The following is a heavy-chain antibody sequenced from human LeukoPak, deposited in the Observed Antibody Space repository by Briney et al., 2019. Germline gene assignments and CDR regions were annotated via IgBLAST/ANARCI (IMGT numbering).Heavy chain of an antibody. D-gene: IGHD1-26*01. CDR3: ARDRVSGDSIDL. Sequence: GGSLRLFCAASGFTLSVAAMTWVRQAPGKGLEWVSLIGASGESTYYADSVKGRFTISRDNSKNTLYLQMNTLRAEDTGVYYCARDRVSGDSIDLWGQGAMVTVSS. CDR1: GFTLSVAA. V-gene: IGHV3-23*01. CDR2: IGASGEST. J-gene: IGHJ3*01.